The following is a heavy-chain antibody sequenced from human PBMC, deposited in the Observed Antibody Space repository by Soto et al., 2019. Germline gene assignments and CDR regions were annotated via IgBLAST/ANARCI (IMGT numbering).Heavy chain of an antibody. V-gene: IGHV3-66*04. Sequence: EVQLVESGGGLVRPGGSLRLSCVASGFTVSSTYMSWVRQAPGRGLEWVSLIYSSGGGTLSADSVKGRFTISRDNSKNIVYLQMNSLRAEDTAVYYCAKQDYDYIFTYWGQGTLVTVSS. CDR1: GFTVSSTY. CDR3: AKQDYDYIFTY. J-gene: IGHJ4*02. CDR2: IYSSGGGT. D-gene: IGHD3-16*01.